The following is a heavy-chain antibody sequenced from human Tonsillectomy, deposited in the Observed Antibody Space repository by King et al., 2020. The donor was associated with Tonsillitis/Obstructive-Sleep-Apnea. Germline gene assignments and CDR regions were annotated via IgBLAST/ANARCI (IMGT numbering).Heavy chain of an antibody. CDR2: INSDGSST. Sequence: VQLVESGGGLVQPGGSLRLSCAASGFTFSSYWMHWVRQAPGKGLVWVSRINSDGSSTSYADSVKGRFTISRDNAKNTLYLQMNSLRAEDTAVYYCASPITIFGLGFDYWGQGPLVTVSS. D-gene: IGHD3-3*01. CDR3: ASPITIFGLGFDY. V-gene: IGHV3-74*01. CDR1: GFTFSSYW. J-gene: IGHJ4*02.